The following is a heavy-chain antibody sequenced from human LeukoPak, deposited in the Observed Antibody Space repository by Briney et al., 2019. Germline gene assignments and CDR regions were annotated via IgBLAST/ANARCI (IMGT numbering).Heavy chain of an antibody. J-gene: IGHJ5*02. Sequence: SETLSLTCTVSGGSISSSSYYWGWIRQPPGKGLEWIGYIYYSGSTNYNPSLKSRVTISVDTSKNQFSLKLSSVTAADTAVYYCARDGPKGWFDPWGQGTLVTVSS. CDR1: GGSISSSSYY. CDR2: IYYSGST. V-gene: IGHV4-61*01. CDR3: ARDGPKGWFDP.